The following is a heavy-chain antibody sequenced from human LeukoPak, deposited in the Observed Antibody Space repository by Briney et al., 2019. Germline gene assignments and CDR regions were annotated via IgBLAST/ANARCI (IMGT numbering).Heavy chain of an antibody. CDR2: IIPIFGTA. J-gene: IGHJ6*04. V-gene: IGHV1-69*13. CDR1: GGTFSSYA. CDR3: ARGSCRGGSCYSIMDV. D-gene: IGHD2-15*01. Sequence: SVKVSCKASGGTFSSYAISWVRQAPGQGLEWMGGIIPIFGTANYAQKFQGRVTITADESTSTAYMELSSLRSEGTAVYYCARGSCRGGSCYSIMDVWGKGTTVTVSS.